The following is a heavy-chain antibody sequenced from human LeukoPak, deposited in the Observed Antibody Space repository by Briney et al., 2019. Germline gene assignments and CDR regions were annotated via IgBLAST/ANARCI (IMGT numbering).Heavy chain of an antibody. CDR3: AKARSGSYYGNFEY. D-gene: IGHD1-26*01. J-gene: IGHJ4*02. V-gene: IGHV3-23*01. Sequence: GGSLRLSCAASGFTFSSYAVSWVRQAPGKGLEWVSAISSSGSSTYYADSVKGRFTISRDNSKNTLYLQLNSLRAEDTAVYYCAKARSGSYYGNFEYWGQGTLVTVFS. CDR2: ISSSGSST. CDR1: GFTFSSYA.